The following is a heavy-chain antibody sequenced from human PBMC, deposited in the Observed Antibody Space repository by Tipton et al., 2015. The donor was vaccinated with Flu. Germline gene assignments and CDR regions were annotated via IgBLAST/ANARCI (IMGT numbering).Heavy chain of an antibody. CDR2: IYTSGST. J-gene: IGHJ6*02. V-gene: IGHV4-61*02. Sequence: TLSLTCTVPGGSISSGSYYWSWIRQPAGKGLEWIGRIYTSGSTNYNPSLKSRVTISVDTSKNQFSLKLSSVIAADTAVYYCARGGYSYGYGKNYYYYGMDVWRQGTTVTVSS. CDR3: ARGGYSYGYGKNYYYYGMDV. CDR1: GGSISSGSYY. D-gene: IGHD5-18*01.